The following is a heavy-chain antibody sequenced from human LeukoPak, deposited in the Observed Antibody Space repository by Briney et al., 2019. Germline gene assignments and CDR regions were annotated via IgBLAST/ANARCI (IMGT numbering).Heavy chain of an antibody. Sequence: GASVKVSCKASGGTFSSYAISWVRQAPGQGLEWMGGIIPIFGTANYAQKFQGRVTITADESTSTAYMELSSLRSEDTAVYHCASSPYYYDSSGPYYYYMDVWGKGTTVTVSS. CDR1: GGTFSSYA. V-gene: IGHV1-69*13. CDR3: ASSPYYYDSSGPYYYYMDV. J-gene: IGHJ6*03. CDR2: IIPIFGTA. D-gene: IGHD3-22*01.